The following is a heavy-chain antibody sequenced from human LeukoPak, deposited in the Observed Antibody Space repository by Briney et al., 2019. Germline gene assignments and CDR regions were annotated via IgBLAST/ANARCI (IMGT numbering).Heavy chain of an antibody. CDR1: GFTFDNYA. Sequence: GGSLRLSCTASGFTFDNYAMSWVRQAPGKGLEWVSGIDGVGGGTFYADSVKGRFTISRDNSKNTLYLQMDSLTADDSALYYCAKDRTFDWLPNDYWGQGTLVTVSS. CDR2: IDGVGGGT. D-gene: IGHD3-9*01. V-gene: IGHV3-23*01. J-gene: IGHJ4*02. CDR3: AKDRTFDWLPNDY.